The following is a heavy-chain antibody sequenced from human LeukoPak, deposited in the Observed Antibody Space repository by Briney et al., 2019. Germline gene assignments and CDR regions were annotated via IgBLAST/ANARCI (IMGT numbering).Heavy chain of an antibody. J-gene: IGHJ4*02. Sequence: GGSLRLSRAASGFTFSSYAMSWVRQAPGKGLEWVSAISGSGGSTYYADSVKGRFTISRDNSKNTLYLQMNSLRAEDTAVYYCAKNQGGFGELFMIDYWGQGTLVTVSS. D-gene: IGHD3-10*01. CDR1: GFTFSSYA. V-gene: IGHV3-23*01. CDR3: AKNQGGFGELFMIDY. CDR2: ISGSGGST.